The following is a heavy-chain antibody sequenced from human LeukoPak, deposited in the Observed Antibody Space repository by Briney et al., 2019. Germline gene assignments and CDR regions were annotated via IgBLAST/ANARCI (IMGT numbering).Heavy chain of an antibody. CDR1: GGSISSSNW. D-gene: IGHD5-18*01. CDR3: ARDRVLDGHSYGHVKLAYYYYYMDV. Sequence: NPSGTLSLTCAVSGGSISSSNWWSWVRQPPGKGLEWIGEIYHSGSTNYNPSLKSRVTISVDKSKNQFSLKLSSVTAADTAVYYCARDRVLDGHSYGHVKLAYYYYYMDVWGKGTTVTVSS. V-gene: IGHV4-4*02. J-gene: IGHJ6*03. CDR2: IYHSGST.